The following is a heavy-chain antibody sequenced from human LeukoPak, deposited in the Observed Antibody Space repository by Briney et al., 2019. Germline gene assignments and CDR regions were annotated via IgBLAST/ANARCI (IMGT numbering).Heavy chain of an antibody. J-gene: IGHJ4*02. CDR3: ARHYYDYVWGSYGIDY. Sequence: GESLKISCKGSGYRFTSYWIGWVRQMPGKGLEWMGTIYPGDSDTRYSPSFQGQVTISADKSISTAYLQWSSLKASDTAMYYCARHYYDYVWGSYGIDYWGQGTLVTVSS. CDR1: GYRFTSYW. D-gene: IGHD3-16*01. V-gene: IGHV5-51*01. CDR2: IYPGDSDT.